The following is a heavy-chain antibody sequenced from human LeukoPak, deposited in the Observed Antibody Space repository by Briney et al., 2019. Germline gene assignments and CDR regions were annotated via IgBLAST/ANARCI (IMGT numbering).Heavy chain of an antibody. D-gene: IGHD3-22*01. CDR1: GDSVSSNSAA. V-gene: IGHV6-1*01. J-gene: IGHJ4*02. CDR2: TYYRSKWYN. CDR3: ARDYYDSSGYRSPFDY. Sequence: SQTLSLTYAISGDSVSSNSAAWNWIRQSPSRGLEWLGRTYYRSKWYNDYAVSVKSRITINPDTSKNQFSLQLNSVTPEDTAVYYCARDYYDSSGYRSPFDYWGQGTLVTVSS.